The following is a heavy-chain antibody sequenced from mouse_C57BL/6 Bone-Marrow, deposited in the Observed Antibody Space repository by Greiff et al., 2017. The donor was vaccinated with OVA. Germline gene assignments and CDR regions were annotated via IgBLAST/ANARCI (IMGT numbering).Heavy chain of an antibody. CDR1: GYSFTGYF. J-gene: IGHJ1*03. D-gene: IGHD1-1*01. V-gene: IGHV1-20*01. Sequence: VQLQQSGPELVKPGDSVKISCKASGYSFTGYFMNWVMQSHGKSLEWIGRINPYNGDTFYNQKFKGKATLTVDKSSSTAHMEPRSLTSEDSAVYYCARPDYYGSSYWYFDVWGTGTTVTVSS. CDR2: INPYNGDT. CDR3: ARPDYYGSSYWYFDV.